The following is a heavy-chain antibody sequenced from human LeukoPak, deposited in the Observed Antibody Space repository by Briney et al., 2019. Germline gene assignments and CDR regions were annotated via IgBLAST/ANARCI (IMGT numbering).Heavy chain of an antibody. Sequence: GGSLRLSCAASDFTFNNYNMHWVRQAPGKGLEWVAFIRYDGSYKYYADSVKGRFTISRDDSKNTLYLQMNSLRAEDTAVYYCAELGITMIGGVWGKGTTVTISS. V-gene: IGHV3-30*02. CDR3: AELGITMIGGV. CDR2: IRYDGSYK. J-gene: IGHJ6*04. CDR1: DFTFNNYN. D-gene: IGHD3-10*02.